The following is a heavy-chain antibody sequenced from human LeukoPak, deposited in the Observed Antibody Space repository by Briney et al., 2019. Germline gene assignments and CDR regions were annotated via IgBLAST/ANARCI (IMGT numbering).Heavy chain of an antibody. CDR2: ISASGGST. CDR1: GFTFSSYA. Sequence: GGSLRLSCVAAGFTFSSYAMSWVRQAPGKGLQWGSTISASGGSTYYADSVKGRFTISRDNSKNTLFLQMHSLRAEDTAVYYCAKAMLVLPADYWYFDLWGPGTLVTVSS. J-gene: IGHJ2*01. CDR3: AKAMLVLPADYWYFDL. D-gene: IGHD2-2*01. V-gene: IGHV3-23*01.